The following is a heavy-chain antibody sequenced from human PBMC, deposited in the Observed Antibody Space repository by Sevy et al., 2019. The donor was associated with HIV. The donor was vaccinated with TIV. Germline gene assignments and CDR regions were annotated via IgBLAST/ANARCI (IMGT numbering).Heavy chain of an antibody. CDR1: GFNFSTYA. J-gene: IGHJ5*02. CDR3: AKDGVSRNKLWDWFDP. Sequence: GGSLRLSCSVSGFNFSTYAMHWVRQAPGKGLEWVSTIGGGDTYYADSVKGRFTISRDDSKSAVYLQMNSLRADDTAVYYCAKDGVSRNKLWDWFDPWGQGTLVTVSS. V-gene: IGHV3-23*01. D-gene: IGHD2-21*01. CDR2: IGGGDT.